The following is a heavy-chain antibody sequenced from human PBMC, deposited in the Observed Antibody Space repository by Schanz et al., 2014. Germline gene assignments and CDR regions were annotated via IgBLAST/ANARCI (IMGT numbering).Heavy chain of an antibody. CDR2: IWYDGSNK. CDR1: GFTFSSYG. J-gene: IGHJ4*02. CDR3: ARDHTTESYYSAGPPIDY. V-gene: IGHV3-33*01. Sequence: QVQLVESGGGVVQPGRSLRLSCAASGFTFSSYGMHWVRQAPGKGLEWVAVIWYDGSNKYYADSVKGRLTISRDNSKNTLFLQMNSLRAEDTAVYYCARDHTTESYYSAGPPIDYCGQGTLLTVSS. D-gene: IGHD1-26*01.